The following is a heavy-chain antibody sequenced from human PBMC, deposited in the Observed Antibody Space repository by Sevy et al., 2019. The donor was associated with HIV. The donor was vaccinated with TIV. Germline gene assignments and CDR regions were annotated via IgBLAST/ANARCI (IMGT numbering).Heavy chain of an antibody. CDR3: ARGGGYYISGSL. Sequence: SETLSLTCTVSGGSISNSYWSWIRQPPGKGLEWIGYIYYSGSTNYNPSLKSRVTMSIDTSKNQISLNLSSVTAADTAVYYCARGGGYYISGSLWGQGTLVTVSS. D-gene: IGHD3-10*01. CDR1: GGSISNSY. CDR2: IYYSGST. V-gene: IGHV4-59*01. J-gene: IGHJ4*02.